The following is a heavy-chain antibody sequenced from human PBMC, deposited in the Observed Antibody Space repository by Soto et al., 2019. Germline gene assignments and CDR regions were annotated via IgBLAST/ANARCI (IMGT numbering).Heavy chain of an antibody. CDR1: GYSFSDYG. V-gene: IGHV1-18*04. D-gene: IGHD6-19*01. J-gene: IGHJ6*02. CDR2: ISTYNGNT. CDR3: ARYGYSSGWYLGTGMDV. Sequence: QVQLVQSGAEVKKPGASLKVSCQASGYSFSDYGIAWVRQAPGQGLAWAGWISTYNGNTNYAQKFQGRVTMTTDTSANTAYMELRSLRSDDTAMYYCARYGYSSGWYLGTGMDVWGQGTPVTVSS.